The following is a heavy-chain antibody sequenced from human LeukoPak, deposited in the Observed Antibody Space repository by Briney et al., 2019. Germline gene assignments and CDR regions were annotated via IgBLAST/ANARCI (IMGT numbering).Heavy chain of an antibody. J-gene: IGHJ5*02. D-gene: IGHD3-10*01. CDR2: IYNSGST. CDR3: ARDSGTTGEVKFDP. V-gene: IGHV4-4*07. CDR1: GGSISSYY. Sequence: AETLSLTCTVSGGSISSYYFSWIRQPAGKGLEWIGRIYNSGSTTYNPSLKSRVTMSVDTSKNQFSLKLSSVTAADTAVYYCARDSGTTGEVKFDPWGQGTLVTVSS.